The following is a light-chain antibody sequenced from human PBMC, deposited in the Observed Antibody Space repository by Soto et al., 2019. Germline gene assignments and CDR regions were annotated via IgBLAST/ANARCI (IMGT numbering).Light chain of an antibody. CDR2: GAS. V-gene: IGKV3-15*01. CDR3: QQYNNWPQT. J-gene: IGKJ1*01. CDR1: QSVSSN. Sequence: ELVMTQSPATLSVSPGERATLSCRASQSVSSNLAWYQQKPGQAPRLLIYGASTRATSIPARFSGSGSGTEFTLTISSLQSEDFAVYYCQQYNNWPQTFGQGTKV.